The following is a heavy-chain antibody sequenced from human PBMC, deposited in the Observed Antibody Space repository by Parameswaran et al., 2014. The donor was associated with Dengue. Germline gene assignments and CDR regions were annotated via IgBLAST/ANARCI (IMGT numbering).Heavy chain of an antibody. CDR3: TTVSTDWAGRNLKYNWFDP. Sequence: WVRQAPGQGLEWMGGFDPEDGGTIYAQRFQGRVTMTEDTSTNTAYMELSSLRSEDTAVYYCTTVSTDWAGRNLKYNWFDPWGQGTLVTVSS. D-gene: IGHD3-9*01. J-gene: IGHJ5*02. V-gene: IGHV1-24*01. CDR2: FDPEDGGT.